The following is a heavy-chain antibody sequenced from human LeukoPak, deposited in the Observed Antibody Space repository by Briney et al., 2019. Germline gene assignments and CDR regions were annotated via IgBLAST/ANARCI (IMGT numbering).Heavy chain of an antibody. Sequence: SETLSLTCTVSGGSISSGGYYWSWIRQHPGKGLGWIGYIYYSGSTYYNPSLKSRVTISVDTSKNQFSLKLSSVTAADTAVYYCARGLPGDPSRMDVWGKGTTVTVSS. CDR1: GGSISSGGYY. V-gene: IGHV4-31*03. CDR2: IYYSGST. J-gene: IGHJ6*04. D-gene: IGHD2-21*02. CDR3: ARGLPGDPSRMDV.